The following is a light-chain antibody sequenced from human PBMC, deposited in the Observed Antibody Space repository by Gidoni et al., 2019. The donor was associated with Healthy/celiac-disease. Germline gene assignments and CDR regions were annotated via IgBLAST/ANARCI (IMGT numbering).Light chain of an antibody. V-gene: IGKV3-11*01. J-gene: IGKJ4*01. Sequence: EIVLTQSPATLSLSPGERATLSCRASQSVSSYFAWYQQNPGQAPRLLIYDASNRATGIPARFSGSGSGTDFTLTISSLEPEDFAFYYCQQRSNWPPTTFGGGTKVEIK. CDR1: QSVSSY. CDR2: DAS. CDR3: QQRSNWPPTT.